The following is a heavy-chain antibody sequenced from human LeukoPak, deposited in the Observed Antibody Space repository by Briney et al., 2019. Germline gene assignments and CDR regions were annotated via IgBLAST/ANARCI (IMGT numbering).Heavy chain of an antibody. CDR1: GFTFSSFS. J-gene: IGHJ6*02. D-gene: IGHD2-21*01. CDR2: ISQSNNI. CDR3: TRDSGESYAMDV. Sequence: GGSLRLSCAASGFTFSSFSLNWVRQAPGKGLEWVSYISQSNNIYYADSVKGRFTISRDNAKNSLYLHMNSLRAEDTAVYYCTRDSGESYAMDVWGQGTTVTVSS. V-gene: IGHV3-21*05.